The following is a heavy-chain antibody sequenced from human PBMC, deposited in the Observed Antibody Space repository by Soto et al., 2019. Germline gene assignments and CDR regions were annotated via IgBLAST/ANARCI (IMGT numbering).Heavy chain of an antibody. J-gene: IGHJ6*02. CDR1: GFTFSSYW. CDR2: INSDGSST. D-gene: IGHD2-21*01. CDR3: ARDPVVIYYYYYGMDV. V-gene: IGHV3-74*01. Sequence: GGSLRLSCAASGFTFSSYWMHWVRQAPGKGLVWVSRINSDGSSTSYADSVKGRFTISRDNAKNTLYLQMNSLRAEDTAVYYCARDPVVIYYYYYGMDVWGQGTTVTVSS.